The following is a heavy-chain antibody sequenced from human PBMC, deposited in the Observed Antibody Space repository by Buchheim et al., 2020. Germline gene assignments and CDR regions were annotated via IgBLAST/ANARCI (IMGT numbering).Heavy chain of an antibody. D-gene: IGHD1-26*01. J-gene: IGHJ4*02. V-gene: IGHV3-21*01. CDR2: ISTSSSYR. CDR1: GFTFSGYT. CDR3: ARDLIGATV. Sequence: EVQLVESGGGLVKPGGSLRLSCAASGFTFSGYTMNWVRQAPGKGLEWVSSISTSSSYRYYADSVKGRFTISRDNAQNSLFLQMNSLKAEDTAVYYCARDLIGATVWGQGTL.